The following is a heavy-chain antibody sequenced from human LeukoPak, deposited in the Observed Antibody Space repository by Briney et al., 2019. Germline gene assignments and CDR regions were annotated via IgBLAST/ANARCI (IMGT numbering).Heavy chain of an antibody. V-gene: IGHV4-34*01. CDR2: INHSGST. CDR1: GGSFSGYY. Sequence: PSETLSLTCAVYGGSFSGYYWSWIRQPPGKGLEWIGEINHSGSTNYNPSLKSRVTISVDTSKNQFSLKLSSVTAADTAVYYRAREGPSPGDYWGQGTLVTVSS. J-gene: IGHJ4*02. CDR3: AREGPSPGDY.